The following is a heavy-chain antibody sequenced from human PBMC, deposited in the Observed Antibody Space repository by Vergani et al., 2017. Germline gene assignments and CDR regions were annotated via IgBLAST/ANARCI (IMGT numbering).Heavy chain of an antibody. Sequence: QLQLQESGPGLVKPSETLSLTCTVSGGSISSSSYYWGWIRQPPGKGLEWIGSIYYSGSTYYNPSLKSRVTISVDTSKNQFSLKLSSVTAADTDVYYCAREGGCGTSCDRPFDYWGQGTLVTVSS. J-gene: IGHJ4*02. CDR1: GGSISSSSYY. V-gene: IGHV4-39*07. CDR3: AREGGCGTSCDRPFDY. CDR2: IYYSGST. D-gene: IGHD2-2*01.